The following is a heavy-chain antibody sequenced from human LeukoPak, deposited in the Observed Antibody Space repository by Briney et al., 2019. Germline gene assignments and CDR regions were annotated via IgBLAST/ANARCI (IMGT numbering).Heavy chain of an antibody. V-gene: IGHV3-23*01. Sequence: GGSLRLSCAASGFTFSSYAMSWVRQAPGKGLEWVSAISGSDGSTYYADSVKGRFTISRDNSKNTLYLQMNSLRAEDTAVCYCAKDQIGRDFWSGYYTGPDAFDIWGQGTMVTVSS. CDR3: AKDQIGRDFWSGYYTGPDAFDI. CDR1: GFTFSSYA. D-gene: IGHD3-3*01. J-gene: IGHJ3*02. CDR2: ISGSDGST.